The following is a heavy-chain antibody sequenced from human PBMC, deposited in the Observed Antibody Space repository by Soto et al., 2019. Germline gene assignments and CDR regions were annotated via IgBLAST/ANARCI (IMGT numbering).Heavy chain of an antibody. J-gene: IGHJ3*02. CDR1: GGSISSYY. Sequence: QVQLQESGPGLVKPSETLSLTCTVSGGSISSYYWSWIRQPPGKGLEWIGYIYYSGSTNYNPSLKSRVTISVDTSKTQFSLKLSSVTAADTAVYYCARGYCSGGSCYSWTHAFDIWGQGTMVTVSS. D-gene: IGHD2-15*01. CDR2: IYYSGST. CDR3: ARGYCSGGSCYSWTHAFDI. V-gene: IGHV4-59*01.